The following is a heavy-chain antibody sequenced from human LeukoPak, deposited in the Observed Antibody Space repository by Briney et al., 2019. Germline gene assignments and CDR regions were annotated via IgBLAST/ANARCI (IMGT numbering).Heavy chain of an antibody. CDR1: GGSISSYY. J-gene: IGHJ6*02. Sequence: PSETLSLTCTVSGGSISSYYWSWIRQPPGKGLEWIGYIYYSGSTNYNPSLKSRVTIPVDTSKNQFSLKLSSVTAADTAVYYCARGEPSTVRWYYYYGMDVWGQGTTVTVSS. CDR2: IYYSGST. D-gene: IGHD4-23*01. CDR3: ARGEPSTVRWYYYYGMDV. V-gene: IGHV4-59*01.